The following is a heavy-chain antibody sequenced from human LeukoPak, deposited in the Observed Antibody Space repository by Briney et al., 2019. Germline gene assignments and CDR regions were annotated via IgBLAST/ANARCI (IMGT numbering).Heavy chain of an antibody. Sequence: QPGRSLRLSCTASGFTFGDFAMGWFRQAPGKGLEWVSFIRRKSYGGTTEYAASVKGRFTISRDDSESIAYLQMNSLKTEDTAVYYCAREPDYWRGMDVWGQGTTVTVSS. D-gene: IGHD3-3*01. CDR3: AREPDYWRGMDV. V-gene: IGHV3-49*03. J-gene: IGHJ6*02. CDR1: GFTFGDFA. CDR2: IRRKSYGGTT.